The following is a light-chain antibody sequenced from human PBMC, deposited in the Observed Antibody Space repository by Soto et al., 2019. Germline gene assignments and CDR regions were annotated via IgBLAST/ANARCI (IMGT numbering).Light chain of an antibody. J-gene: IGLJ3*02. Sequence: QTVVTQEPSFSVSPGGTVTLTCGLSSGSVSTSYYPSWHQQTPGQAPRTLIYSTNTRSSGVPDRFSGSILGNKAALTITGAQADDECDSYCVLYMGSGISMFGGGTKLTVL. CDR1: SGSVSTSYY. V-gene: IGLV8-61*01. CDR2: STN. CDR3: VLYMGSGISM.